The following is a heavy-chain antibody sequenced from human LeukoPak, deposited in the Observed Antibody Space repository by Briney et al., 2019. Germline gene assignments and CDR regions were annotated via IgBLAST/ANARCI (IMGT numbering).Heavy chain of an antibody. Sequence: GGSLRLSCAASRFTFSSYAMSWVREAPGKGLEWVSAISGSGGVTFYADPVKGRFTIRRDNSNNTLYLQMNSLRAEDTDLYYCAKDPDFTSGVCYTFFDYWGQGTLVTVSS. CDR2: ISGSGGVT. V-gene: IGHV3-23*01. D-gene: IGHD2-8*01. CDR3: AKDPDFTSGVCYTFFDY. CDR1: RFTFSSYA. J-gene: IGHJ4*02.